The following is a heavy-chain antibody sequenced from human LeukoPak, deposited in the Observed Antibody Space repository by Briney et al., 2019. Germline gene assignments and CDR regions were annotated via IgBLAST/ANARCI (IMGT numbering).Heavy chain of an antibody. V-gene: IGHV4-59*01. D-gene: IGHD3-3*01. CDR1: GGSISSYY. CDR3: ARAYTGGFLEWLGGNWFAP. CDR2: IYYSGST. Sequence: SETLSLTCTVSGGSISSYYWSWIRQPPGKGLEWIGYIYYSGSTNYNPSLKSRVTISVDTSKNQFSLKLSSVTAADTAVYYCARAYTGGFLEWLGGNWFAPWDQGTLVTVSS. J-gene: IGHJ5*02.